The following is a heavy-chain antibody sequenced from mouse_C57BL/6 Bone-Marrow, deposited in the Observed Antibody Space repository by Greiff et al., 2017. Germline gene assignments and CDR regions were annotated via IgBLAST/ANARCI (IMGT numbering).Heavy chain of an antibody. CDR3: ARHERYYDYEGYFDY. J-gene: IGHJ2*01. D-gene: IGHD2-4*01. Sequence: QVQLKESGAELVKPGASVKLSCKASGYIFTEYTIHWVKQSSGQGLEWIGWFYPGSGSIKYNERFKDKATLTADKSSNTVYMELSRLTSEDSAVYFCARHERYYDYEGYFDYWGQGTTLTVSS. CDR2: FYPGSGSI. CDR1: GYIFTEYT. V-gene: IGHV1-62-2*01.